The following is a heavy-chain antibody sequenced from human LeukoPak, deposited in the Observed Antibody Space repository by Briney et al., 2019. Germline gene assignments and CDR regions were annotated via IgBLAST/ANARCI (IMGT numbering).Heavy chain of an antibody. V-gene: IGHV3-21*01. CDR2: ISSGSGYI. CDR1: GFTFSSYS. CDR3: ARDGWPGSSYYRPFDY. J-gene: IGHJ4*02. D-gene: IGHD6-13*01. Sequence: GGSLRLSCAASGFTFSSYSINWVRQAPGKGLEWVSSISSGSGYIYYADSVKGRFTISRDDAKNSLYLQMNSLRADDTAVDYCARDGWPGSSYYRPFDYWGQGTLVTVSS.